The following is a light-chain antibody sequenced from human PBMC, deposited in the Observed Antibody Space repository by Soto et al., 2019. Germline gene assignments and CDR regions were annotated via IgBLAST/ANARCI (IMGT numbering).Light chain of an antibody. CDR1: QSVSSSY. CDR2: GAS. J-gene: IGKJ1*01. V-gene: IGKV3-20*01. Sequence: ESVLTQSPGTLSLSPGEKDTLSCRASQSVSSSYLAWYQQKPGQAPRLLIYGASGRATGIPDRFSGSGYGTVFTLIVSRLEPEDFAVYYCQQFGSSSWTFGQGTKV. CDR3: QQFGSSSWT.